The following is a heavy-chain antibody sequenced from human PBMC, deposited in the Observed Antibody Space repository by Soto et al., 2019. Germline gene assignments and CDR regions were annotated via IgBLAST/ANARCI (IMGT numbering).Heavy chain of an antibody. J-gene: IGHJ4*02. D-gene: IGHD6-19*01. CDR1: GYSFTTYG. V-gene: IGHV1-18*01. CDR2: ISPSSGYT. Sequence: GASVKVSCKASGYSFTTYGFCWVRQVPGQGLEWMGYISPSSGYTTYAPNLQGRVTITRDTSASTAYMELSSLRSEDTAVYYCARGSSGFGYWGQGTLVTVSS. CDR3: ARGSSGFGY.